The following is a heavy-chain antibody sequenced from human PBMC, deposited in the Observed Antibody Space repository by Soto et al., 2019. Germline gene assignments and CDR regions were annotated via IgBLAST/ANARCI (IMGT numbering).Heavy chain of an antibody. J-gene: IGHJ4*02. Sequence: ASVKVSCKASGYTFTSYGISWVRQAPGQGLEWMGWISAYNGNTNYAQKFQGRVTMTTDTSTSTAYMELRSLRSDDTAVYYWARDSWNYGGGVFDYWGQGTLVTVSS. CDR1: GYTFTSYG. CDR2: ISAYNGNT. CDR3: ARDSWNYGGGVFDY. D-gene: IGHD1-7*01. V-gene: IGHV1-18*01.